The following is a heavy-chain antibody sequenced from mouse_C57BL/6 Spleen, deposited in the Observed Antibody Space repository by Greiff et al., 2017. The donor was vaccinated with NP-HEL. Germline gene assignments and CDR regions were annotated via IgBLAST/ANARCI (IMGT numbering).Heavy chain of an antibody. J-gene: IGHJ4*01. D-gene: IGHD1-1*01. CDR2: ISYDGSN. CDR3: ARDRDYGSNAMDY. V-gene: IGHV3-6*01. Sequence: VQLQQSGPGLVKPSQSLSLTCSVTGYSITSGYYWNWIRQFPGNKLEWMGYISYDGSNNYNPSLKNRISITRDTSKNQFFLKLNSVTTEDTATYYCARDRDYGSNAMDYWGQGTSVTVSS. CDR1: GYSITSGYY.